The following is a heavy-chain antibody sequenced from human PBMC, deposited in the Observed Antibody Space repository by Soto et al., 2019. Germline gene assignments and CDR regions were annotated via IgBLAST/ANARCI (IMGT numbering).Heavy chain of an antibody. J-gene: IGHJ4*02. Sequence: SETLSLTCTVSGGSISGGSYYWGWIRQPPGQGLEWIGSIHHSGKNYYKPSLKSRVTISIDTSKNQFSLRLTSVTAADTAVYYCARPSGSYLYYFDYWGQGTLVTVSS. CDR3: ARPSGSYLYYFDY. V-gene: IGHV4-39*01. D-gene: IGHD1-26*01. CDR1: GGSISGGSYY. CDR2: IHHSGKN.